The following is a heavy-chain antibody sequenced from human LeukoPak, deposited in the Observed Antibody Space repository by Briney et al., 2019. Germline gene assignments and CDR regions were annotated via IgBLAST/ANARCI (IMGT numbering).Heavy chain of an antibody. J-gene: IGHJ5*02. CDR3: ARGQLLRGWFDP. Sequence: SETLSLTCTVSGGSISSYYWSWIRQPPGKGLEWIGYIYYSGSTNYNPSLKSRVTISVGTSKNQFSLKLSSVTAADTAVYYCARGQLLRGWFDPWGQGTLVTVSS. CDR1: GGSISSYY. V-gene: IGHV4-59*01. CDR2: IYYSGST. D-gene: IGHD2-2*01.